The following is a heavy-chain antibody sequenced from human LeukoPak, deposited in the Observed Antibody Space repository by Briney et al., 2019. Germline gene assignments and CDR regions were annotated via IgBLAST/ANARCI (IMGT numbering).Heavy chain of an antibody. J-gene: IGHJ4*02. CDR2: IYSDGTT. Sequence: GGSLRLSCAASGFPVSDNYMSWVRQAPGKGLEWVSIIYSDGTTYYADSVKGRFTISRDNSKNSLYPQMNSLRAEDTAVYYCARDPGYNYGFDYWGQGTLVTVSS. D-gene: IGHD5-18*01. CDR3: ARDPGYNYGFDY. V-gene: IGHV3-66*01. CDR1: GFPVSDNY.